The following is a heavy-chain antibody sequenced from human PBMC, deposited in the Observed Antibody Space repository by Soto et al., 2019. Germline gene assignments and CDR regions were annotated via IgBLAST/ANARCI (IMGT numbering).Heavy chain of an antibody. CDR2: INHSGST. CDR1: GGSFSGYY. V-gene: IGHV4-34*01. Sequence: SETLSLTGAVYGGSFSGYYWSWIRQPPGKGLEWIGEINHSGSTNYNPSLKSRVTISVDTSKNQFSLKLSSVTAADTAVYYCARGPEQLVLYYYYYGMDVWGQGTTVTVSS. CDR3: ARGPEQLVLYYYYYGMDV. D-gene: IGHD6-13*01. J-gene: IGHJ6*02.